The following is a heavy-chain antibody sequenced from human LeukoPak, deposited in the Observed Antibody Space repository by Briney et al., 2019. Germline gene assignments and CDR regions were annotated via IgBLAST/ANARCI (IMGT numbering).Heavy chain of an antibody. CDR1: GYTFTGYY. CDR2: IIPIFGTA. V-gene: IGHV1-69*13. CDR3: ARAPGGSFDY. J-gene: IGHJ4*02. D-gene: IGHD1-1*01. Sequence: SVKVSCKASGYTFTGYYMHWVRQAPGQGLEWMGGIIPIFGTANYAQKFQGRVTITADESTSTAYMELSSLRSEDTAVYYCARAPGGSFDYWGQGTLVTVSS.